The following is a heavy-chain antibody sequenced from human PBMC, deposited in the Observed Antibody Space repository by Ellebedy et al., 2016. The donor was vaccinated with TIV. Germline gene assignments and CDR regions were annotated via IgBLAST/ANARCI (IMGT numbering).Heavy chain of an antibody. V-gene: IGHV1-2*02. CDR1: GYTLSNYY. J-gene: IGHJ4*02. CDR3: ARGDNYDPLDY. CDR2: INPNSSGT. Sequence: ASVKVSXKASGYTLSNYYMHWVRQAPGQGLEWMGWINPNSSGTNYAQKFQGRVTMTRNTSISTAYMELSSLTSEDTAVYYCARGDNYDPLDYWGQGTLVTVSS. D-gene: IGHD3-3*01.